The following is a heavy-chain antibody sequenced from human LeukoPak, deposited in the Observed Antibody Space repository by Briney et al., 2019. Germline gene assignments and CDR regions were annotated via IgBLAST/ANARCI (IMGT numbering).Heavy chain of an antibody. CDR3: ARGKRGFIYGSDF. V-gene: IGHV3-33*01. CDR2: IGYDGSNK. CDR1: RFTFSSYA. J-gene: IGHJ4*02. Sequence: GGSLRLSCAGSRFTFSSYAMHWVRQAPGKGLEWAAVIGYDGSNKYYADSVKGRFSITRDNSKNTLSLQMNSLRVEDTALYYCARGKRGFIYGSDFWGQGTLVTVSS. D-gene: IGHD5-18*01.